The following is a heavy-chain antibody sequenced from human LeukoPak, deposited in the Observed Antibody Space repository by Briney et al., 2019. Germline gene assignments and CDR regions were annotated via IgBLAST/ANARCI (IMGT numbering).Heavy chain of an antibody. D-gene: IGHD3-22*01. CDR2: IISRTRGGAT. Sequence: GGSLTLACTADRFCLRTAWMSWVRQAPGEGREWVGRIISRTRGGATDYAEPVRGRFTISRDDSQISLYLQMNSLKTEDTAVYSFTTYRYSYDVTGYSYFDYWGQGIPVTVSS. CDR3: TTYRYSYDVTGYSYFDY. J-gene: IGHJ4*02. V-gene: IGHV3-15*01. CDR1: RFCLRTAW.